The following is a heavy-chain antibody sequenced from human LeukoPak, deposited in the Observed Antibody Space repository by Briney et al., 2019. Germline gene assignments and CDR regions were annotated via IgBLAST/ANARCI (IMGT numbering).Heavy chain of an antibody. V-gene: IGHV4-39*01. J-gene: IGHJ4*02. CDR1: GGSISSSSYY. D-gene: IGHD6-19*01. CDR2: IYYSGST. CDR3: ARLAVVFDY. Sequence: SETLSLTCTVSGGSISSSSYYWGWIRQPPGKGLEWIGSIYYSGSTYNNPSLKSRVTISVDTSKNQLSLKLSSVSAADTAVYCGARLAVVFDYWGQGTLVTVSS.